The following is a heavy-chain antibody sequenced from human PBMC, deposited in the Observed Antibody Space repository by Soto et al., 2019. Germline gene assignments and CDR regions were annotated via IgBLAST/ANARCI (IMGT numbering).Heavy chain of an antibody. CDR2: ISSGSSYI. V-gene: IGHV3-21*01. D-gene: IGHD3-10*01. Sequence: GGSLRLSCAASGFTFSTYTMNWVRQAPGKGLEWISSISSGSSYIYYAGSVKGRFTISRDNAKNSLFLQMNSLRADDTAVYYCSRVILSGGAYPDSWCPATKVTLFS. J-gene: IGHJ5*01. CDR3: SRVILSGGAYPDS. CDR1: GFTFSTYT.